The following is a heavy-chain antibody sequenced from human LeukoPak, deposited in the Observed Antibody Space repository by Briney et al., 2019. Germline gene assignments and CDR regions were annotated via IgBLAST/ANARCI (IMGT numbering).Heavy chain of an antibody. J-gene: IGHJ4*02. Sequence: PGGSLRLSCAASGFTFSSYWMHWVRKAPGKGLEWVSRINSDGSSTTYADSVKGRFSISRDNAKNTLYLQMNSLRPEDTAVYYCARGGNTEYSYGLKHDYWGQGTLVTVSS. CDR2: INSDGSST. D-gene: IGHD5-18*01. V-gene: IGHV3-74*01. CDR3: ARGGNTEYSYGLKHDY. CDR1: GFTFSSYW.